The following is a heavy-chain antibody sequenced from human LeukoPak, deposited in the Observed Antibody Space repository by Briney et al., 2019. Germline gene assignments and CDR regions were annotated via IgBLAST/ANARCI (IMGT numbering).Heavy chain of an antibody. J-gene: IGHJ5*02. CDR1: GYTLTELS. CDR2: FDPEDGET. Sequence: ASVKVSCKVFGYTLTELSMHWVRQAPGKGLEWMGGFDPEDGETVYAQKFQGRVTMTEDTSTDTAYMELSSLRSEDTAVYYCATDLSRYDILTGPYGSGFDPWGQGTLVTVSS. CDR3: ATDLSRYDILTGPYGSGFDP. V-gene: IGHV1-24*01. D-gene: IGHD3-9*01.